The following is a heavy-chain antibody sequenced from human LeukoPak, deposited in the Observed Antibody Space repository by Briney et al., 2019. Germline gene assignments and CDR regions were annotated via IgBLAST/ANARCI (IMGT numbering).Heavy chain of an antibody. CDR1: GGSFSGYY. Sequence: SETPSLTCAVYGGSFSGYYWSWIRQPPGKGLEWIGEINHSGSTNYNPSLKSRVTISVDTSKNQFSLKLSSVTAADTAVYYCARDWGRYSGYDYNWFDPWGQGTLVTVSS. D-gene: IGHD5-12*01. V-gene: IGHV4-34*01. CDR2: INHSGST. J-gene: IGHJ5*02. CDR3: ARDWGRYSGYDYNWFDP.